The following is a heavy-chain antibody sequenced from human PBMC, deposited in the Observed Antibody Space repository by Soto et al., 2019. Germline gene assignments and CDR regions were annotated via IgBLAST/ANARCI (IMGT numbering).Heavy chain of an antibody. V-gene: IGHV4-4*07. CDR1: GGSISSYY. J-gene: IGHJ4*02. CDR2: IYTSGST. CDR3: ASYQASGAYYYDC. Sequence: SETLSLTCTVSGGSISSYYWTWIRQPAGKGLEWIGRIYTSGSTNYNPSLKSRVTMSVDTSKNQFSLKLNSVTAADTAVYYCASYQASGAYYYDCWGQGTLVTVSS.